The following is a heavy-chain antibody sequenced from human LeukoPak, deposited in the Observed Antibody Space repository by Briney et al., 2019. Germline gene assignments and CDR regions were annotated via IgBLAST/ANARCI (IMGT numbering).Heavy chain of an antibody. CDR3: AKWGPGVFRGAFDI. V-gene: IGHV3-30*02. Sequence: PGGSLRLSCAASGFTFSSYGMHWVRQAPGKGLEWVAFIRYDGSNKYYADSVKGRFTISRDNSKNTLYLQMNSLRAEDTAVYYCAKWGPGVFRGAFDIWGQGTMVTVSS. CDR2: IRYDGSNK. D-gene: IGHD6-13*01. J-gene: IGHJ3*02. CDR1: GFTFSSYG.